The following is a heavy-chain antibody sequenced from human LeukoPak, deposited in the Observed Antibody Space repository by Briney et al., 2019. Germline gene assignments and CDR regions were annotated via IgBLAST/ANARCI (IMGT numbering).Heavy chain of an antibody. V-gene: IGHV3-48*04. CDR3: ARDRGGSYSAIDY. D-gene: IGHD2-15*01. J-gene: IGHJ4*02. Sequence: PGGSLRLSCAASGFTFSSYSLNWVRQAPGKGLEWVSFISSSSITIYYAGSVKGRFTISRDNAEKSLYLQMNSLRAEDTAVYYCARDRGGSYSAIDYWGQGTLVTVSS. CDR2: ISSSSITI. CDR1: GFTFSSYS.